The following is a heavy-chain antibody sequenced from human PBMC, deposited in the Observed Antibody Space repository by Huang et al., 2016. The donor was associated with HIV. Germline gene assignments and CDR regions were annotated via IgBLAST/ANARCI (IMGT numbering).Heavy chain of an antibody. Sequence: QVQLVESGGGVVQPGRSLSISCAVSGFTFRAHPMHWVRQAPGKVRELVAVISFDGRNKFYADFVRGRFTISRDNSKNILYLQLNSLTPADTSIYYCARDTTTVAGLDFWGQGALVTVSS. V-gene: IGHV3-30*14. J-gene: IGHJ4*02. CDR1: GFTFRAHP. D-gene: IGHD6-19*01. CDR3: ARDTTTVAGLDF. CDR2: ISFDGRNK.